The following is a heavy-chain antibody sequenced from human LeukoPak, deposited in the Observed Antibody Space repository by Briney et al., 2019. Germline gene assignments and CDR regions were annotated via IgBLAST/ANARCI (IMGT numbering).Heavy chain of an antibody. CDR2: IRSKANSYAT. CDR1: GFTFSGSA. J-gene: IGHJ1*01. D-gene: IGHD4-17*01. CDR3: TSRDSTVTPTGYFQH. V-gene: IGHV3-73*01. Sequence: SGGSLRLSRAASGFTFSGSAMHWVRQASGKGLEWVGRIRSKANSYATAYAASVKGRFTISRDDSKNTAYLQMNSLKTEDTAVYYCTSRDSTVTPTGYFQHWGQGTLVTVSS.